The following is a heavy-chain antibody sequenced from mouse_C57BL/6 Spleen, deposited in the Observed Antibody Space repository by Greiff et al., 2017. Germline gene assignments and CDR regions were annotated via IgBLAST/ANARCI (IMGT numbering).Heavy chain of an antibody. CDR2: IDPENGDT. CDR1: GFNIKDDY. V-gene: IGHV14-4*01. CDR3: TPYSNFSYAMDY. D-gene: IGHD2-5*01. J-gene: IGHJ4*01. Sequence: EVQLQQSGAELVRPGASVKLSCTASGFNIKDDYMHWVKQRPEQGLEWIGWIDPENGDTEYASKFQGKATITADTSSNPAFLQLSSLTSEDTAVYYCTPYSNFSYAMDYGGQGTSVTVSS.